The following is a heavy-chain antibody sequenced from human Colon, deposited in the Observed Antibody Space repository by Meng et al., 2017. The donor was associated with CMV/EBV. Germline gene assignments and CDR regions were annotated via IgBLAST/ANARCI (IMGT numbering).Heavy chain of an antibody. J-gene: IGHJ3*02. CDR3: LTTGKGHDAFDI. CDR2: ISAYNGNT. CDR1: GYTFTSYC. D-gene: IGHD4-11*01. V-gene: IGHV1-18*01. Sequence: ASAKVSCKASGYTFTSYCISWVRQAPGQGLEWMGWISAYNGNTNYAQKLQGRVTMNTDTSTSTAYMELSSLRSEDTAMYYCLTTGKGHDAFDIWGQGTRVTVSS.